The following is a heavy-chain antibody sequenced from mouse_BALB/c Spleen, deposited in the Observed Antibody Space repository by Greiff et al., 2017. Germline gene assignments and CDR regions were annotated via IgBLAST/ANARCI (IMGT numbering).Heavy chain of an antibody. Sequence: QVQLQQSGPELVKPGASVRISCKASGYTFTSYYIHWVKQRPGQGLEWIGWIYPGNVNTKYNEKFKGKATLTADKSSSTAYMQLSSLTSEDSAVYFCARKGTVYAMDYWGQGTSVTVSS. D-gene: IGHD2-14*01. CDR3: ARKGTVYAMDY. J-gene: IGHJ4*01. CDR1: GYTFTSYY. V-gene: IGHV1S56*01. CDR2: IYPGNVNT.